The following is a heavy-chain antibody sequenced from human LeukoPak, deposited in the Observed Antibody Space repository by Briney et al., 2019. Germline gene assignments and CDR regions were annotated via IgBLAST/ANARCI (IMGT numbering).Heavy chain of an antibody. D-gene: IGHD6-19*01. Sequence: PSETLSLTCPVSGGSISSYYWSWIRQPPGKGLEWIGYIYYSGSTNYNPSLKSRVTISVDTSKNQFSLKLSSVTAADTAVYYCARHARSLRWLVHPSQPFDYWGQGTLVTVSS. CDR1: GGSISSYY. J-gene: IGHJ4*02. CDR3: ARHARSLRWLVHPSQPFDY. CDR2: IYYSGST. V-gene: IGHV4-59*08.